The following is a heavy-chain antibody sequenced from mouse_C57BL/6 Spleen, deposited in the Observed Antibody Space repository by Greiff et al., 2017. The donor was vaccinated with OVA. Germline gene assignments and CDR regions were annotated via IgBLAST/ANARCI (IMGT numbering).Heavy chain of an antibody. CDR1: GFTFSSYA. V-gene: IGHV5-4*03. CDR3: SRITTVVATDY. J-gene: IGHJ2*01. Sequence: EVKLMESGGGLVKPGGSLKLSCAASGFTFSSYAMSWVRQTPEKRLEWVATISDGGSYTYYPDNVQGRFTISRDKAKNTLYLQMRHLKSEDTAMYYCSRITTVVATDYWGQGTTLTVSA. CDR2: ISDGGSYT. D-gene: IGHD1-1*01.